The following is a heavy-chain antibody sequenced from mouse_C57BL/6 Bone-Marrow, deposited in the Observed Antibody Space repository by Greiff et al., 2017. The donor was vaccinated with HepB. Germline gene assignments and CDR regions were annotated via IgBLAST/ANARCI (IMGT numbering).Heavy chain of an antibody. CDR2: IDPANGNT. CDR1: GFNIKNTY. D-gene: IGHD2-3*01. V-gene: IGHV14-3*01. Sequence: VQLKESVAELVRPGASVKLSCTASGFNIKNTYMHWVKQRPEQGLEWIGRIDPANGNTKYAPKFQGKATITADTSSNTAYLQLSSLTSEDTAIYYCARVDDGHSYAMDYWGQGTSVTVSS. CDR3: ARVDDGHSYAMDY. J-gene: IGHJ4*01.